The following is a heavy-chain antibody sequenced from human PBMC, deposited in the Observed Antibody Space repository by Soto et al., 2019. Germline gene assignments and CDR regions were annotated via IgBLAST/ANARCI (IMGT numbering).Heavy chain of an antibody. CDR1: GYSFTSYW. Sequence: GESLKISCKGSGYSFTSYWISWVRQIPGKGLEWMGRIDPSDTYTNYSPSFQGHVTISADKSISTAYLQWSSRKASDTAMYYCARKILSVAAAGTEGNYYYYGMYVWGQGTTFTVSS. D-gene: IGHD6-13*01. V-gene: IGHV5-10-1*01. CDR2: IDPSDTYT. J-gene: IGHJ6*02. CDR3: ARKILSVAAAGTEGNYYYYGMYV.